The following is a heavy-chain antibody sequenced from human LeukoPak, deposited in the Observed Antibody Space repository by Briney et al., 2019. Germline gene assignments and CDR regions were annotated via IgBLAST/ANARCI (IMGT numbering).Heavy chain of an antibody. Sequence: ASVKVSCKASGYTFTGYYMHWVRQAPGQGLEWMGWINPNSGGTNYAQKFQGRVTMTRDTSISTAYMELSRQRSDDTAVYYCARLDYGDQGGGYWGQGTLVTVSS. V-gene: IGHV1-2*02. D-gene: IGHD4-17*01. J-gene: IGHJ4*02. CDR3: ARLDYGDQGGGY. CDR1: GYTFTGYY. CDR2: INPNSGGT.